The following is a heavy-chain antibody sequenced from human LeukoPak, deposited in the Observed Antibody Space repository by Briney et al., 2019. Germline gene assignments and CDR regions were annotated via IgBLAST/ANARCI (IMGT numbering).Heavy chain of an antibody. CDR3: ADPGVGY. D-gene: IGHD2-8*01. CDR1: GFTFSKYW. CDR2: IKQNGSGI. Sequence: GGSLRLSCAASGFTFSKYWMSWVRQAPGKGLEWVANIKQNGSGIAYVDSVEGRFTISRDDAQNSLYLEMNSLGVEDTAVYYCADPGVGYWGQGTLVTVSA. J-gene: IGHJ4*02. V-gene: IGHV3-7*01.